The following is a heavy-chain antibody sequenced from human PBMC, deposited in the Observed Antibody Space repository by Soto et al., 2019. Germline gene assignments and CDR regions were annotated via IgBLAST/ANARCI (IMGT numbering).Heavy chain of an antibody. V-gene: IGHV3-23*01. D-gene: IGHD4-4*01. Sequence: PGGSLRLSCAASGFTFSSYAMSWVRQAPGKGLEWVSAIGGSGGSTYYADSVKGRFTISRDNSKNTLYLQMNSLRAEDTAVYYCAHMTTSEGDYYYYMDVWCKGTTVTVSS. CDR3: AHMTTSEGDYYYYMDV. CDR1: GFTFSSYA. CDR2: IGGSGGST. J-gene: IGHJ6*03.